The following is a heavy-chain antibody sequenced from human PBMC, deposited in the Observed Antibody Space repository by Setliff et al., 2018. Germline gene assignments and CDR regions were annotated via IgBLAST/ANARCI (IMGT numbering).Heavy chain of an antibody. D-gene: IGHD3-22*01. CDR3: ARESRYYYDNLVTFDY. V-gene: IGHV4-30-4*08. J-gene: IGHJ4*02. CDR2: IYSSGST. Sequence: PSETLSLTCTVSGGSISSGDYYWSWIRQPPGKGLEWIGYIYSSGSTYYNPSLKSRVSISVDTSKNQFSLKLISVTAADTAVYYCARESRYYYDNLVTFDYWGQGTLVTVSS. CDR1: GGSISSGDYY.